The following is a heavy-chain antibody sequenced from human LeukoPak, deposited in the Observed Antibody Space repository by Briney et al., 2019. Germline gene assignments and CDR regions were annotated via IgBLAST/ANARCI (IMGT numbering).Heavy chain of an antibody. V-gene: IGHV4-34*01. CDR2: INHSGST. CDR1: GFSFSSYA. J-gene: IGHJ6*02. Sequence: PGGSLRLSCAASGFSFSSYAMSWIRQPPGKGLEWIGEINHSGSTNYNPSLKSRVTISVDTSKNQFSLKLSSVTAADTAVYYCARGPAVPRRCYYYGMDVWGQGTTVTVSS. D-gene: IGHD2-2*01. CDR3: ARGPAVPRRCYYYGMDV.